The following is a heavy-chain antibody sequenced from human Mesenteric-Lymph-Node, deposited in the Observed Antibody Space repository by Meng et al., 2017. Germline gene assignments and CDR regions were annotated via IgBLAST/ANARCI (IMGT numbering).Heavy chain of an antibody. CDR3: ASRMDETDDY. D-gene: IGHD1-1*01. CDR2: IIPIFGTA. V-gene: IGHV1-69*06. CDR1: GGTFSSYA. J-gene: IGHJ4*02. Sequence: QVQRGQCGEEVKKPGSSVKVSCKASGGTFSSYAISWVRQAPGQGLEWMGGIIPIFGTANYAQKFQGRVTITADKSTSTAYMELSSLRSEDTAVYYCASRMDETDDYWGQGTLVTVSS.